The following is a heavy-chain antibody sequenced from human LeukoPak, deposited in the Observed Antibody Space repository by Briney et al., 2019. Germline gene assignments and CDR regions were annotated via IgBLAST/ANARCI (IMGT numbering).Heavy chain of an antibody. J-gene: IGHJ4*02. CDR3: AKSQQLAEGFSGFDY. Sequence: GGSLRLSCAASGFTFSSYGMHWVRQAPGKGLEWVAVISYDGSNKYYADSVKGRFTISRDNSKNTLYLQMNSLRAEDTAVYYCAKSQQLAEGFSGFDYWGQGTLVTVSS. CDR2: ISYDGSNK. CDR1: GFTFSSYG. V-gene: IGHV3-30*18. D-gene: IGHD5-18*01.